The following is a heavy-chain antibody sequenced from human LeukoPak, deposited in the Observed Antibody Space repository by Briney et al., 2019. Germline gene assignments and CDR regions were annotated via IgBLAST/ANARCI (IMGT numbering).Heavy chain of an antibody. D-gene: IGHD5-18*01. J-gene: IGHJ4*02. Sequence: GGSLRLSCAASGFTFSGSAMHWVRRASGKGLEWVGRIRSKANSYATAYAASVKGRFPISRDDSKNTAYLQMNSLKTEDTAVYYCTRQAPDWIQQVNPLDYWGQGTLVTVSS. CDR2: IRSKANSYAT. CDR1: GFTFSGSA. V-gene: IGHV3-73*01. CDR3: TRQAPDWIQQVNPLDY.